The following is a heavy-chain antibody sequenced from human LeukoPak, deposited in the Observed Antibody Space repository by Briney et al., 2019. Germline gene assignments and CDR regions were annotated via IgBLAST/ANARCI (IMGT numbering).Heavy chain of an antibody. CDR1: GYTFTGYY. CDR3: ARGVKPTIATSLGVDFDY. Sequence: ASVKVSCKASGYTFTGYYIHWVRQAPGQGLEWMGWINPDSGATNYAQKFQGKVTMTRDTSITTAYMELSGLRSDDTAVFYCARGVKPTIATSLGVDFDYWGQGTLVTVSS. J-gene: IGHJ4*02. V-gene: IGHV1-2*02. CDR2: INPDSGAT. D-gene: IGHD6-13*01.